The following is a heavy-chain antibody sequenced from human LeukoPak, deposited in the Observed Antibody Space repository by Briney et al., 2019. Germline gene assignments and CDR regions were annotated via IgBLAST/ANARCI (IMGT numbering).Heavy chain of an antibody. CDR3: ATDLR. V-gene: IGHV1-2*04. CDR2: INPNSGGT. Sequence: GASVKVSCKASGYTFTSYAMNWVRQAPGQGLEWMGWINPNSGGTNYAQKFQGWVTMTRDTSISTAYMELSSLRSEDTAVYYCATDLRWGQGTLVTVSS. CDR1: GYTFTSYA. J-gene: IGHJ4*02.